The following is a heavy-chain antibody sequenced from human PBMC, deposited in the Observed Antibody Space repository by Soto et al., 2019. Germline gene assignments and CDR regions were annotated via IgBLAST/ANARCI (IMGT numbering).Heavy chain of an antibody. CDR2: INHSGST. D-gene: IGHD6-13*01. J-gene: IGHJ5*02. CDR3: ASNHEQLVHFVWFDP. CDR1: GGSFSGYY. V-gene: IGHV4-34*01. Sequence: QVQLQQWGAGLLKPSETLSLTCAVYGGSFSGYYWSWIRQPPGKGLEWIGEINHSGSTNYNPSLKSRVTITVDPSRNHFDLKLTSNTAADTSVYDCASNHEQLVHFVWFDPWGQGTQVPVSS.